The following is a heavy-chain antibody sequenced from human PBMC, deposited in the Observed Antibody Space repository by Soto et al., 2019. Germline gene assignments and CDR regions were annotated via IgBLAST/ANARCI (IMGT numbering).Heavy chain of an antibody. V-gene: IGHV3-21*01. D-gene: IGHD4-17*01. J-gene: IGHJ4*02. CDR2: ISSSSSYI. CDR3: ARDDSGDYPINDY. CDR1: GFTFSSYS. Sequence: EVQLVESGGGLVKPGGSLRLSCAASGFTFSSYSMNWVRQAPGKGLEWVSSISSSSSYIYYADSVKGRFTISRDNAKNALYLQMNSLRAEDTAVYYCARDDSGDYPINDYWGQGTLVTVSS.